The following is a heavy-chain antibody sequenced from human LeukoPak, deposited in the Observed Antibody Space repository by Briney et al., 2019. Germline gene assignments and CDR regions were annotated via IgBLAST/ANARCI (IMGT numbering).Heavy chain of an antibody. D-gene: IGHD3-10*01. Sequence: GGSRRLSCAASGFTFSNAWMSWVRQAPGKGLEWVGRIKSKTDGGTTDYAAPVKGRFTISRDDSKNTLYLQMNSLKTEDTAVYYWTTEFGVPGLPWLVWGQGNLVTVPS. CDR1: GFTFSNAW. CDR2: IKSKTDGGTT. J-gene: IGHJ4*02. CDR3: TTEFGVPGLPWLV. V-gene: IGHV3-15*01.